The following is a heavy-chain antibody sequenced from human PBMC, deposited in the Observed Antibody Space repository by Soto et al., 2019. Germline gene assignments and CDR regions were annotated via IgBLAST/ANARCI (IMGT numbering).Heavy chain of an antibody. V-gene: IGHV1-46*01. CDR2: INPSGGST. D-gene: IGHD6-6*01. CDR1: GYTFTSYY. CDR3: ARAPFRPNGMDV. Sequence: QVQLVQSGAEVKKPGASVKVSCKASGYTFTSYYMHWVRQAPGQGLEWMGIINPSGGSTSYAQKFQGRVTMTRDTSSSTVYMELSSLRSEDTAVYYCARAPFRPNGMDVWGQGTTVTVSS. J-gene: IGHJ6*02.